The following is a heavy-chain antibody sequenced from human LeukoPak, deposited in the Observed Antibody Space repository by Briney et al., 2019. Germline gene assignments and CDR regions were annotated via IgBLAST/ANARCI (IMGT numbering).Heavy chain of an antibody. D-gene: IGHD3-22*01. CDR2: INSGSAGST. CDR3: ARGGRGSAAVVAPRSFDI. V-gene: IGHV3-23*01. J-gene: IGHJ3*02. CDR1: GLSFINYA. Sequence: PGGSPRLSCVASGLSFINYAMTWVRQAPGKGLEWVSSINSGSAGSTSYADPVRGRSTISRDNSKNTLYLQMNSLRAEDSALYYCARGGRGSAAVVAPRSFDIWGQGTMVTVSS.